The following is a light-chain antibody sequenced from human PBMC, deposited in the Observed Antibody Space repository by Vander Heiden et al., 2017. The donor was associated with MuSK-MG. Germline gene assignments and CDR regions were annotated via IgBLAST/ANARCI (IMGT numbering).Light chain of an antibody. Sequence: DIQLTQPPSFLSASVGDRVTITCRASQGIRSYVAGYQQKPGKAPKRLIMAAYTLQSGVKERFSGSGSGTECTLTSSSLQPEDFATDDCQQKTFGHGTKVDIK. V-gene: IGKV1-9*01. CDR1: QGIRSY. CDR3: QQKT. CDR2: AAY. J-gene: IGKJ3*01.